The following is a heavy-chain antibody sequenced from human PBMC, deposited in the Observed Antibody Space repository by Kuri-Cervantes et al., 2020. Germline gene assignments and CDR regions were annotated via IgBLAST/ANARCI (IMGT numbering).Heavy chain of an antibody. CDR2: ISYDGSNK. Sequence: GGSLRLSCAASGLTFSSYGMHWVRQAPGKGLEWVAVISYDGSNKYYADSVKGRFTISRDNSKNTLYLQMNSLIAEDTAVYYCARILGYYYDSSGSGGDAFDIWGQGTMGTVSS. D-gene: IGHD3-22*01. V-gene: IGHV3-30*03. CDR3: ARILGYYYDSSGSGGDAFDI. J-gene: IGHJ3*02. CDR1: GLTFSSYG.